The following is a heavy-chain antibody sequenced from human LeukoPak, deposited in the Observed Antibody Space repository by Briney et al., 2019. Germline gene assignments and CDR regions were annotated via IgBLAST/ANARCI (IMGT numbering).Heavy chain of an antibody. CDR1: GGPISGYY. CDR2: IYYSGST. V-gene: IGHV4-59*01. J-gene: IGHJ3*02. CDR3: ARSKWGYAFDI. Sequence: SETLSLTCTVSGGPISGYYWSWIRQPPGKGLEWIGYIYYSGSTNNNPSLKSRVTISLDTSKKQFSLKLSSVTAADTAVYFCARSKWGYAFDIWGQGTMVTFSS. D-gene: IGHD7-27*01.